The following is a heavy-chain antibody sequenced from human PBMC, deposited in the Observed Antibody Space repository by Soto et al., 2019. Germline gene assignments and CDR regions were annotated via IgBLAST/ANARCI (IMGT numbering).Heavy chain of an antibody. J-gene: IGHJ4*02. CDR2: IDPSDSYI. CDR1: GYTFSGHW. V-gene: IGHV5-10-1*01. CDR3: ARHGAAIWLGY. D-gene: IGHD6-19*01. Sequence: PGESLKISCKTSGYTFSGHWISWVRQLPGKGLQWMGNIDPSDSYINYNPAFRGHVTFSVDKSSSTAYLHWRSLGPSDTAIYYCARHGAAIWLGYWGQGTLVTVSS.